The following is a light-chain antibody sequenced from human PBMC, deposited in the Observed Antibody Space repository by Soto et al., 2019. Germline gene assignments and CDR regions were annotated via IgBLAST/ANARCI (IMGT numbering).Light chain of an antibody. Sequence: EIVMTQSPATLSASPVERATLSCRASQSMSSNLAWYQQRPGQAPRLLIYGASTRATGIPDRFSGSGSGIDFTLTISSLQPGDFATYYSQQTYSTPQTVGQGTKVDIK. J-gene: IGKJ1*01. CDR3: QQTYSTPQT. CDR1: QSMSSN. CDR2: GAS. V-gene: IGKV3-15*01.